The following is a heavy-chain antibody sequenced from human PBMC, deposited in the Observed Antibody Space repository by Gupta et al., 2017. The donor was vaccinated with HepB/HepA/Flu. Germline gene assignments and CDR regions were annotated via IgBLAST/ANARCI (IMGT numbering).Heavy chain of an antibody. D-gene: IGHD2-2*01. V-gene: IGHV3-23*01. Sequence: EVQLLESGGGLVQPGGSLRLSCAASGFTFSSYAMSWVRQAPGKGLEWVSAISGSGGSTYYADSVKGRFTISRDNSKNTLYLQMNSLRAEDTAVYYCAKSCCSGTEIYYYYYGMDVWGQGTTVTVSS. J-gene: IGHJ6*02. CDR2: ISGSGGST. CDR3: AKSCCSGTEIYYYYYGMDV. CDR1: GFTFSSYA.